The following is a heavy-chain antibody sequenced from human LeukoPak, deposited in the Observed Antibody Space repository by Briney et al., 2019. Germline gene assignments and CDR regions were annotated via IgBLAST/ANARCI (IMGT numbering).Heavy chain of an antibody. CDR1: GFTFSSYS. CDR2: LSSTGTNI. D-gene: IGHD6-19*01. V-gene: IGHV3-48*02. Sequence: GSLRLSCAASGFTFSSYSMNWLRQAPGQELEWVSHLSSTGTNIYYADSVQVRFTTYKDTAKNYMYLRMHRLRDTDTDVYDCGGGSASGWSYWGQGTLVMVSS. CDR3: GGGSASGWSY. J-gene: IGHJ4*02.